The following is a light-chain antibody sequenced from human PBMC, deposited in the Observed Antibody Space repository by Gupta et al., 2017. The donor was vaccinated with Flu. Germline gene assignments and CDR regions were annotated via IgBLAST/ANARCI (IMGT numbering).Light chain of an antibody. V-gene: IGKV1-5*03. CDR2: KAS. Sequence: PATHSASVADSVTLSCRARQSIDSWFCWYQKKPGRAPKSLIYKASSIEAGVPSRFSGSGCGTKFSPTISRLQPDDFATDYCQKEGSSTWTFGQGTKVEIK. CDR1: QSIDSW. J-gene: IGKJ1*01. CDR3: QKEGSSTWT.